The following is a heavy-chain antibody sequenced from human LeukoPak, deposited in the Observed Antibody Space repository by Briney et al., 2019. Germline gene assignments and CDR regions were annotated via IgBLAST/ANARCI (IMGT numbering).Heavy chain of an antibody. CDR2: ISSSGSTV. CDR3: AREKTYYDFWSGYSAEYYYYGMDV. V-gene: IGHV3-48*03. J-gene: IGHJ6*02. CDR1: GFTFSSYE. D-gene: IGHD3-3*01. Sequence: GGSLRLSCAASGFTFSSYEMNWVRQAPGKGLEWVSYISSSGSTVYYADSVKGRFTIPRDNAKNSLYLQMNSLRAEDTAVYYCAREKTYYDFWSGYSAEYYYYGMDVWGQGTTVTVSS.